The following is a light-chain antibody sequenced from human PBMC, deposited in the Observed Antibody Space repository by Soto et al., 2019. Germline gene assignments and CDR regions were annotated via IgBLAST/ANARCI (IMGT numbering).Light chain of an antibody. Sequence: QSVLTQPASVSGSPGQSITMSCTGTSSDVGGYNYVSWYQQHPGKAPKFIIYGVSNRPSGVSNRFSGSKSGNTASLTISWLRAEDEADYYCTSYTSSSTYVFGTGTKVTVL. CDR2: GVS. CDR1: SSDVGGYNY. V-gene: IGLV2-14*01. J-gene: IGLJ1*01. CDR3: TSYTSSSTYV.